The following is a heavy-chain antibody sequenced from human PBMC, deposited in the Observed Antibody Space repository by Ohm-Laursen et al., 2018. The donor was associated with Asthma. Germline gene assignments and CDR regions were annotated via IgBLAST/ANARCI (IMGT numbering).Heavy chain of an antibody. Sequence: SLRLSCTASGLTFSSYAMSWVRQAPGKGLECVSAIMGSGADTYYADSVKGRFTISRVNSKNTLYLQMNTLRAEDTAVYYCARETATGSQNIHYYDLDVWGQGTTVIVSS. V-gene: IGHV3-23*01. D-gene: IGHD2-15*01. CDR2: IMGSGADT. CDR3: ARETATGSQNIHYYDLDV. CDR1: GLTFSSYA. J-gene: IGHJ6*02.